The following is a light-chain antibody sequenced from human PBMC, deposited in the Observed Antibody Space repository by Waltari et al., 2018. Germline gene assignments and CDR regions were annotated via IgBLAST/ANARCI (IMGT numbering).Light chain of an antibody. V-gene: IGLV1-40*01. CDR1: SSHIGAGYD. J-gene: IGLJ3*02. CDR3: QSYDSSLSGWV. CDR2: GNT. Sequence: QSVLTQPPSVSGAPGQRVTISCPGSSSHIGAGYDVHWYLQLPGTAPKLLIYGNTNRPSGVPDRFSGSKSGTSASLAITGLQADDEADYYCQSYDSSLSGWVFGGGTKLTVL.